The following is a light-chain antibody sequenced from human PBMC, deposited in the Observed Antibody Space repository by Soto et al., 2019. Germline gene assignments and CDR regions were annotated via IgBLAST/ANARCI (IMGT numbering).Light chain of an antibody. V-gene: IGKV1-5*03. J-gene: IGKJ1*01. CDR3: QYYDSYSWT. Sequence: DIQMTQSPSTLSASVGDRVTITCRASQSISDWLAWYQQKPGKAPKFLIYKASNLESGVPSRFSGSGSGTEFTLTISSVQPDDFATYYCQYYDSYSWTFCQGTKVEIK. CDR1: QSISDW. CDR2: KAS.